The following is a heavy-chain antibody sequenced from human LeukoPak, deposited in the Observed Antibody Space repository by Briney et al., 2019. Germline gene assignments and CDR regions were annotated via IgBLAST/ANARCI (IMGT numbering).Heavy chain of an antibody. D-gene: IGHD1-26*01. Sequence: GASVKVSCKASGYTFTGYYMHWVRQAPGQGLEWMGWINPNSGGTNYAQKFQGRVTMTRDTSISTAYMELSRLRSDDTAVYYCARDKGGWELLEYYFDYWGQGTLVTVSS. CDR3: ARDKGGWELLEYYFDY. CDR2: INPNSGGT. V-gene: IGHV1-2*02. CDR1: GYTFTGYY. J-gene: IGHJ4*02.